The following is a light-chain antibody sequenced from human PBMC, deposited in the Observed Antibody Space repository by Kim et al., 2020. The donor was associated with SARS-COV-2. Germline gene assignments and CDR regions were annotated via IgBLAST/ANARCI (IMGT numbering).Light chain of an antibody. Sequence: EIVLTQSPGTLSLSPGEKATLSCRASQTISSTYLAWYQHRPGQAPRVLIYAASRRATGVPDRFTGSGSGTDFTLTVSRLEPEDFAMYYCQKYGSSPRTFGQGTKVEIK. V-gene: IGKV3-20*01. J-gene: IGKJ1*01. CDR3: QKYGSSPRT. CDR1: QTISSTY. CDR2: AAS.